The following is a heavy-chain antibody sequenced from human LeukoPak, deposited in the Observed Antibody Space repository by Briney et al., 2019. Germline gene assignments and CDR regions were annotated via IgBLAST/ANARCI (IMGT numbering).Heavy chain of an antibody. D-gene: IGHD2-15*01. CDR1: GYTFTSYY. J-gene: IGHJ4*02. CDR2: INPSGGST. V-gene: IGHV1-46*01. CDR3: ARAATAYCSGGPSCTVSFFDY. Sequence: ASVKVSCKASGYTFTSYYMHWVRQAPGQGLEWMGIINPSGGSTGHAQKFQGRVTMTRDTFTSTVYMELSSLRSEDTAVYYCARAATAYCSGGPSCTVSFFDYWGQGTLVTVSS.